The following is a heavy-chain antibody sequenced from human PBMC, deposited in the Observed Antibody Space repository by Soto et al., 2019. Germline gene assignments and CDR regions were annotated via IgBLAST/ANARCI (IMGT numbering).Heavy chain of an antibody. D-gene: IGHD3-3*01. CDR3: ASTGDFWRGYGSWFGP. CDR2: NYYSGSN. Sequence: PSETLSLTCTVSGGSISSSDYYWSWLRPPPGRGREGVGNNYYSGSNNYNPSRQSRVTVSVDTSKTLCSLKLSSVTAADTAVYYCASTGDFWRGYGSWFGPWGQGTLVTVSS. J-gene: IGHJ5*02. V-gene: IGHV4-30-4*01. CDR1: GGSISSSDYY.